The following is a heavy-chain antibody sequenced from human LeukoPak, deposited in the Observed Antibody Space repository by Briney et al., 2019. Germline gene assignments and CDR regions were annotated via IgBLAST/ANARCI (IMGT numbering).Heavy chain of an antibody. Sequence: ASVKVSCKSFGYTFTSNYMHWVRQAPGQGPEWMGVISPSGASTTYAQTFQGRVTLTRDMSTSTGYLELSSLRSEDTAVYYCARENSGSYYQFDCWGQGTLVTVSS. V-gene: IGHV1-46*01. J-gene: IGHJ4*02. CDR1: GYTFTSNY. CDR3: ARENSGSYYQFDC. CDR2: ISPSGAST. D-gene: IGHD1-26*01.